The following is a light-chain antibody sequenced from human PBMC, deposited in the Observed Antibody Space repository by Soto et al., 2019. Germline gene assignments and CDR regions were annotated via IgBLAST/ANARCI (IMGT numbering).Light chain of an antibody. Sequence: TQMTQSPSTLSASVGDSVSITCRASRAIGTWLAWVQQKPGRAPNLLIYRASTLARGVPSRFSGSGSGTEFTLTISSLQPDDFATYYCHRHETYPLAFGGGTKVDI. V-gene: IGKV1-5*03. J-gene: IGKJ4*01. CDR2: RAS. CDR1: RAIGTW. CDR3: HRHETYPLA.